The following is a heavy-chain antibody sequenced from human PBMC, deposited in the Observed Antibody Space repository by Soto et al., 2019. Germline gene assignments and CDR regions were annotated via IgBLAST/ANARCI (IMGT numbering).Heavy chain of an antibody. V-gene: IGHV3-66*01. Sequence: GGSLRLSCAASGFTVSSNYMSWVRQAPGKGLEWVSVIYSGGSTYYADSVKGRFTISRDNSKNTLYLQMNSLRAEDTAVFYCARERKSIAARERFDYWGQGTLVTVSS. CDR2: IYSGGST. D-gene: IGHD6-6*01. CDR3: ARERKSIAARERFDY. CDR1: GFTVSSNY. J-gene: IGHJ4*02.